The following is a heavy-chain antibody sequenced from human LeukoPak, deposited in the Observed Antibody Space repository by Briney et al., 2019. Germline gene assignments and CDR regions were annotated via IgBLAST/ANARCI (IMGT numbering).Heavy chain of an antibody. V-gene: IGHV3-66*01. J-gene: IGHJ6*02. D-gene: IGHD4-17*01. CDR3: ARDLTVGSYYYGMDV. CDR1: GFTVSSNY. Sequence: PGGSLRLSCAASGFTVSSNYMSWVRQAPGKGLEWVSVIYSGGSTYYADSVKGRFTISRDNSKNTLYLQMNSLRAEDTAVYYCARDLTVGSYYYGMDVWGQGTTVTVSS. CDR2: IYSGGST.